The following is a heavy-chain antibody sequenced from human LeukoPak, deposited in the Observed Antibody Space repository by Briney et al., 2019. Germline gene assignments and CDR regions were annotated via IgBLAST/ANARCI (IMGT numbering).Heavy chain of an antibody. J-gene: IGHJ5*02. CDR3: AAHDWFDP. CDR1: EFTVSSNY. CDR2: IYSGGST. V-gene: IGHV3-66*01. Sequence: GGSLRLSCAASEFTVSSNYMSWVRQAPGKGLEWVSVIYSGGSTYYADSVKGRFTISRDNSKNTLCLQMNSLRAEDTAVYYCAAHDWFDPWGQGTLVTVSS.